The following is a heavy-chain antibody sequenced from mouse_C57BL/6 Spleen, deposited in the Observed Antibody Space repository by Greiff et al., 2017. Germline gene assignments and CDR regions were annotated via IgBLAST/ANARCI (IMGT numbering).Heavy chain of an antibody. J-gene: IGHJ4*01. CDR1: GYTFTDYY. V-gene: IGHV1-19*01. CDR2: INPYNGGT. Sequence: VQLQQSGPVLVKPGASVKMSCKASGYTFTDYYMNWVKQSHGKSLEWIGVINPYNGGTSYNQKFKGKATLTVDKSSSTAYMELNSLTSKDSAVYYCARSLWDYYAMDYWGQGTSVTVSS. D-gene: IGHD1-1*02. CDR3: ARSLWDYYAMDY.